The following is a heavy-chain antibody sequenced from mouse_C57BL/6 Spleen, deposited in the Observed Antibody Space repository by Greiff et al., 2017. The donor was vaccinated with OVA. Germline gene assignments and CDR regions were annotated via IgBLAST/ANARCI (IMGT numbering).Heavy chain of an antibody. CDR1: GFTFSNYW. V-gene: IGHV6-3*01. J-gene: IGHJ2*01. Sequence: EVQLQESGGGLVQPGGSMKLSCVASGFTFSNYWMNWVRQSPEKGLEWVAQIRLKSDNYATHYAESVKGRFTISRDDSKSSVYLQMNNLRAEDTGIYYCTGHGTYFDYWGQGTTLTVSS. CDR2: IRLKSDNYAT. D-gene: IGHD1-1*01. CDR3: TGHGTYFDY.